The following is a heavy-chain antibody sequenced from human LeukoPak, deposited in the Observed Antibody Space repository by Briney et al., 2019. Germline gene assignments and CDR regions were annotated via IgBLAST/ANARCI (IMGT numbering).Heavy chain of an antibody. CDR2: INHSGST. D-gene: IGHD5-12*01. J-gene: IGHJ4*02. V-gene: IGHV4-34*01. CDR3: ARLYSGYDSPSYYFDY. Sequence: KPSETLSLTCAVCGGSFSGYYWSWIRQPPGKGLEWIGEINHSGSTNYNPSLKSRVTISVDTSKNQFSLKLSSVTAADTAVYYCARLYSGYDSPSYYFDYWGQGTLVTVSS. CDR1: GGSFSGYY.